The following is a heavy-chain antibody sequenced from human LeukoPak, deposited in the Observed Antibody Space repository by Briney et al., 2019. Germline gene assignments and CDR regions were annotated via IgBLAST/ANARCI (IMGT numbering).Heavy chain of an antibody. D-gene: IGHD2-15*01. CDR2: ISGSGGST. CDR3: AKSSRAQKVVAAPFDY. CDR1: GFTFSSYA. V-gene: IGHV3-23*01. J-gene: IGHJ4*02. Sequence: PGGSLRLSCAASGFTFSSYAMSWVRQAPGKGLEWVSAISGSGGSTYYADSVKGRFTISRDNSKNTLYLQMNSPRAEDTAVYYCAKSSRAQKVVAAPFDYWGQGTLVTVSS.